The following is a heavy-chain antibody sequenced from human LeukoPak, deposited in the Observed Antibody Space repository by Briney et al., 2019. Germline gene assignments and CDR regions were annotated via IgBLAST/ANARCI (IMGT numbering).Heavy chain of an antibody. CDR2: IYYSGST. D-gene: IGHD2-8*01. CDR3: ARDRREWYYYYMDV. J-gene: IGHJ6*03. CDR1: GYSISSGYY. Sequence: SETLSLTCAVSGYSISSGYYWGWIRQPPGKGLEWIGSIYYSGSTYYNPSLKSRVTISVDTSKNQFSLKLSPVTAADTAVYYCARDRREWYYYYMDVWGKGTTVTVSS. V-gene: IGHV4-38-2*02.